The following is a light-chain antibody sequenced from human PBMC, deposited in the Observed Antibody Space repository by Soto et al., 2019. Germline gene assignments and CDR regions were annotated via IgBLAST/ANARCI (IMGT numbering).Light chain of an antibody. V-gene: IGKV1-12*01. Sequence: IQMTQSPSSVSASVGDRVTITCRASQAISSWLAWYQQKPGKAPKLLIYEASSLHSGVPSRFRGSGSGTDFTLTISSLQPEDSATYFCQQANSFPITFGQGTRLEIK. CDR2: EAS. CDR3: QQANSFPIT. CDR1: QAISSW. J-gene: IGKJ5*01.